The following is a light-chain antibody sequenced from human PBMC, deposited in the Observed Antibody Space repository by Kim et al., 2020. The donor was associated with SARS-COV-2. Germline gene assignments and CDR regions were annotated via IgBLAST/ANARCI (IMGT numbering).Light chain of an antibody. J-gene: IGLJ2*01. V-gene: IGLV3-1*01. Sequence: YELTQPPSVSVSPGQTASITCSGDKLGDKYACWYQQKPGQSPVLVIYQDSKRPSGIPERFSGSNSGNTATLTISGTQAMDEADYYCQAWDSSSVVFGGGTKLTVL. CDR3: QAWDSSSVV. CDR2: QDS. CDR1: KLGDKY.